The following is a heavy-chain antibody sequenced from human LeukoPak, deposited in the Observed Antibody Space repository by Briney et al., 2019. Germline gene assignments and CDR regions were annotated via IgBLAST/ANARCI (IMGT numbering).Heavy chain of an antibody. CDR2: IKQDGSEK. J-gene: IGHJ6*03. Sequence: GGSLRLSCAASGFTFSSYWMSWVRQAPGKGLEWVANIKQDGSEKYYVDSVKGRFTISRDNAKNSLYLQMNSLRAEDTAVYYCAREAARTVTTNYYYYMDVWGKGTTVTVSS. CDR3: AREAARTVTTNYYYYMDV. CDR1: GFTFSSYW. D-gene: IGHD4-17*01. V-gene: IGHV3-7*01.